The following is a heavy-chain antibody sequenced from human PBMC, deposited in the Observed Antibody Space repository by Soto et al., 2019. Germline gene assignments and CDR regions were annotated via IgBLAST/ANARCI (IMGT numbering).Heavy chain of an antibody. CDR2: IYDGGST. D-gene: IGHD4-17*01. J-gene: IGHJ5*02. CDR3: ARGDGDYGRRLDP. V-gene: IGHV3-66*01. CDR1: GFTVNTNY. Sequence: EVQLVESGGGLVQPGGSLRLSCAASGFTVNTNYVSWVRQAPGKGLEWVSIIYDGGSTYYADSVKGRFTISRDNSKNTLYRQMNSLRAEDTAVYYCARGDGDYGRRLDPWGQGTLVTVSS.